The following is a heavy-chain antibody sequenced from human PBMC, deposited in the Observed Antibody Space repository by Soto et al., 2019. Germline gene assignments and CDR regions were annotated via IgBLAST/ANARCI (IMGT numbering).Heavy chain of an antibody. CDR1: GFTFNDYA. CDR2: ISGKGGSI. V-gene: IGHV3-9*01. J-gene: IGHJ4*02. D-gene: IGHD2-8*01. CDR3: AKANSFSVSGACDY. Sequence: GGSLRLSCAASGFTFNDYAMHWVRQAPGKGLEWVSGISGKGGSIGYADSAKGRFTISRDNAKTSLYLQMNNQRPEDTALAHFAKANSFSVSGACDYWGQGTLVTASA.